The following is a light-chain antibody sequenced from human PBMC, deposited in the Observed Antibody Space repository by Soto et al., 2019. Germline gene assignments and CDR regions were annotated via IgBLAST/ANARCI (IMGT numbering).Light chain of an antibody. CDR2: EVS. Sequence: QSVLTQPASVSGSPGQSITISCTGTSSDVGGYNYVSWYQQNPGKAPKLMIYEVSNRPSGVSNRFSGSKSGNTASLTISGLQAEDEADYYCTSYTSTSNYVFGTGTKVTV. CDR1: SSDVGGYNY. V-gene: IGLV2-14*01. CDR3: TSYTSTSNYV. J-gene: IGLJ1*01.